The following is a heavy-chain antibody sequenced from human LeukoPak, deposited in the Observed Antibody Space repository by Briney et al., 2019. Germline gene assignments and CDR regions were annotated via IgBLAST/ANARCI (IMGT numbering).Heavy chain of an antibody. CDR3: AKEAYGSDYFDY. CDR1: GYAFTSYG. V-gene: IGHV1-18*01. CDR2: ISANNGNT. J-gene: IGHJ4*02. D-gene: IGHD3-10*01. Sequence: ASVKVSCKASGYAFTSYGINWVRQAPGQGLEWMGWISANNGNTDYAQKVQGRVTVTTDTSTSTAYMELRSLRSDDTAVYYCAKEAYGSDYFDYWGQGTLVTVSS.